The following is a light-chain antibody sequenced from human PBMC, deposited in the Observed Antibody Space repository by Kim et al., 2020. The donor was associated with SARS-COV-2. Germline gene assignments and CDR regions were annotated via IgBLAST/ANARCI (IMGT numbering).Light chain of an antibody. CDR2: QDT. CDR3: QTWDSTSVV. J-gene: IGLJ2*01. V-gene: IGLV3-1*01. CDR1: KLGDKY. Sequence: VSPGQTASITCSGDKLGDKYACWYQQKPGQSPVLVIYQDTKRPSGIRERFSGSNSGNTATLTISGTQAMDEADYYCQTWDSTSVVFGGGTQLTVL.